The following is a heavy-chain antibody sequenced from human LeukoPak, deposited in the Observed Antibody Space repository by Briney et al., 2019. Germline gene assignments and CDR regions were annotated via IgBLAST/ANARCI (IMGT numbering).Heavy chain of an antibody. CDR1: GFIFSAFG. V-gene: IGHV3-30*18. CDR3: AKVRILYGSESPPGY. CDR2: ISYDANNK. J-gene: IGHJ4*02. D-gene: IGHD3-10*01. Sequence: PGGSLSLSCAASGFIFSAFGMHWVRQAPGKGLEWLVVISYDANNKYYADSVKGRFTSSRDNSRNTLYLQMNSLRAEDTAVYYCAKVRILYGSESPPGYWGQGTPVTVSS.